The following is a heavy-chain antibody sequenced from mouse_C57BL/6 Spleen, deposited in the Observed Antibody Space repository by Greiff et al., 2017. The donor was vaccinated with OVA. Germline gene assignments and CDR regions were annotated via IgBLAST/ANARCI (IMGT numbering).Heavy chain of an antibody. V-gene: IGHV3-6*01. Sequence: EVQLQESGPGLVKPSQSLSLTCSVTGYSITSGYYWNWIRQFPGNKLEWMGYISYDGSNNYKPSLKNRISITRDTSKNKFFLKLNSVTTEDTATYYCARDLGYYVFDDWGQGTTLTVSS. J-gene: IGHJ2*01. CDR2: ISYDGSN. CDR3: ARDLGYYVFDD. D-gene: IGHD2-3*01. CDR1: GYSITSGYY.